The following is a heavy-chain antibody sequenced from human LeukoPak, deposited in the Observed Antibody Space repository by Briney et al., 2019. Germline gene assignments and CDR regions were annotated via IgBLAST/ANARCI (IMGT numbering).Heavy chain of an antibody. CDR2: IRYDGSNK. J-gene: IGHJ4*02. Sequence: PGGSLRLSCAASGFTFSSYGMHWVRQAPGKGLEWVAFIRYDGSNKYYADSVEGRFTISRDNSKNTLYLQMNSLRAEDTAVYYCARGITMVPDYWGQGTLVTVSS. D-gene: IGHD3-10*01. V-gene: IGHV3-30*02. CDR1: GFTFSSYG. CDR3: ARGITMVPDY.